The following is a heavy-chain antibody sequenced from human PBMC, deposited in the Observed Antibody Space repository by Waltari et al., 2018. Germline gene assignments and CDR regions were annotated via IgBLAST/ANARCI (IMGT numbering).Heavy chain of an antibody. CDR3: ARVSTNNGPGDLDY. Sequence: VQLVQSETDGKNPGASVMVSCRTSVYIFKRNAFSWVRQAPGQGREWMGWVSGDNGDTSYAQNFQDRLTMTTETSTTTTYMELRNLRSDDTAIYYCARVSTNNGPGDLDYWGQGTLVTVSA. CDR1: VYIFKRNA. J-gene: IGHJ4*02. D-gene: IGHD2-8*01. CDR2: VSGDNGDT. V-gene: IGHV1-18*01.